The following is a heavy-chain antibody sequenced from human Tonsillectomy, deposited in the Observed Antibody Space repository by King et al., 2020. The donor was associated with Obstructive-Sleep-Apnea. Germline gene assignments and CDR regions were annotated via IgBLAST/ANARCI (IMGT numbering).Heavy chain of an antibody. J-gene: IGHJ3*02. CDR3: SRVNSGWSAFDI. CDR2: IYYSGST. D-gene: IGHD6-19*01. Sequence: LQLQESGPGLVKPSETLSLTCTVSGGSISSYYWSWIRQPPGKGLEWIGYIYYSGSTNYNPSLTSRVTISVDTSKNQFSLKLSSVTAADTAVYYCSRVNSGWSAFDIWGQGTMVTVSS. CDR1: GGSISSYY. V-gene: IGHV4-59*01.